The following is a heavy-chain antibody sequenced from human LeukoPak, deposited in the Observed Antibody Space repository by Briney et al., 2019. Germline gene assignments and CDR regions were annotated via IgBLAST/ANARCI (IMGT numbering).Heavy chain of an antibody. CDR3: ARDRYCSGGSCYVEGYFDY. D-gene: IGHD2-15*01. CDR1: GGSIRSYY. CDR2: IYYSGST. J-gene: IGHJ4*02. Sequence: SETLSLTCTVSGGSIRSYYWSWIRQPPGKGLEWIGYIYYSGSTNYNPSLKSRVTISVDTSKNQFSLKLSSVTAADTAVYYCARDRYCSGGSCYVEGYFDYWGQGTLVTVSS. V-gene: IGHV4-59*01.